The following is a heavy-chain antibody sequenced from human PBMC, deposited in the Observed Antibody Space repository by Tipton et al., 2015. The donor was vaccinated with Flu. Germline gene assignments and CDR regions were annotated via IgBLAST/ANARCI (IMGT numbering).Heavy chain of an antibody. CDR2: IFHSGTT. CDR3: ARQVEAATRSSS. V-gene: IGHV4-39*07. Sequence: LRLSCTVSGGSASSSDFYWGWVRQPPGKGPEWIGSIFHSGTTYYDLSLQSRVTISLDTSKNQFSLKMKSVTVADTAVYYCARQVEAATRSSSWGQGTLVTVSS. J-gene: IGHJ4*02. D-gene: IGHD2-15*01. CDR1: GGSASSSDFY.